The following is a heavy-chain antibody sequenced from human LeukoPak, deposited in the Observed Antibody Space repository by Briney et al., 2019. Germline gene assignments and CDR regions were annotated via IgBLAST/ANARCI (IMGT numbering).Heavy chain of an antibody. D-gene: IGHD3/OR15-3a*01. CDR2: IYYSGST. V-gene: IGHV4-59*01. CDR1: GGSISSYY. CDR3: ARGRLGTGSDY. Sequence: SETLSLTCTVSGGSISSYYWSWIRQPPGKGLEWIGYIYYSGSTNYNPSLKSRVTISVDTSQNQFSLKLSSVTAADTAVYYCARGRLGTGSDYWGQGTLVTVSS. J-gene: IGHJ4*02.